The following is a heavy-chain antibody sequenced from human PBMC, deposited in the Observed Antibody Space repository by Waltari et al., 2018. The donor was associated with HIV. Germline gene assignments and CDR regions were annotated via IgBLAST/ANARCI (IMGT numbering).Heavy chain of an antibody. J-gene: IGHJ4*02. V-gene: IGHV3-48*02. Sequence: EVHLVESGGGLVKPEGSLRLSCAACTLPFSTYSMNWVRQAPGKGLEWISYISSSGSTIYYADSVKGRFTISRDNAKNSLYLQMNSLRDEDTAVYYCARGRFFDSWGQGTLVTVSS. CDR2: ISSSGSTI. CDR3: ARGRFFDS. CDR1: TLPFSTYS.